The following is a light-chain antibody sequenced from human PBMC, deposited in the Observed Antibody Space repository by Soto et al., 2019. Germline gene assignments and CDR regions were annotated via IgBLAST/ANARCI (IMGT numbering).Light chain of an antibody. V-gene: IGLV4-69*01. J-gene: IGLJ3*02. Sequence: QLVLTQSPSASASLGASVKLTYTLSSGHSSYAITWHQQQPEKGPRYLMKVNSDGSHTKGDGIPDRFSGSSSGAERYLTISSLQSEDEADYYCQTWGTGIVVFGGGTKVTVL. CDR2: VNSDGSH. CDR1: SGHSSYA. CDR3: QTWGTGIVV.